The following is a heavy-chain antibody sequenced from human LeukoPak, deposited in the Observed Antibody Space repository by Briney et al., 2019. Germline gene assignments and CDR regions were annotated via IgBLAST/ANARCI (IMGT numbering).Heavy chain of an antibody. D-gene: IGHD7-27*01. CDR1: GYSITSGYY. J-gene: IGHJ4*02. Sequence: SETLSLTCTVSGYSITSGYYWGWIRQPPGKGLEWIGSIYHSGSTYYNPSLQSRVTISVDTSKNQFSLKLRSVTAADTAVYYCARDPQTRHWEYDYWGQGTLVTVSS. CDR2: IYHSGST. CDR3: ARDPQTRHWEYDY. V-gene: IGHV4-38-2*02.